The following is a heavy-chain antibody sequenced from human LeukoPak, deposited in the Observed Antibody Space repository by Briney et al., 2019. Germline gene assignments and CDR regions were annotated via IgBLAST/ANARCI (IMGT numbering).Heavy chain of an antibody. CDR1: GFTFSSYG. J-gene: IGHJ5*02. CDR3: ARESIAAAGTPYFDP. D-gene: IGHD6-13*01. CDR2: IWYDGSNK. Sequence: PGRSLRLSCAASGFTFSSYGMHWVRQAPGKGLEWVAVIWYDGSNKYYADSMKGRFTISRDNSKNTLYLQMNSLRAEDTAVYYCARESIAAAGTPYFDPWGQGTLVTVSS. V-gene: IGHV3-33*01.